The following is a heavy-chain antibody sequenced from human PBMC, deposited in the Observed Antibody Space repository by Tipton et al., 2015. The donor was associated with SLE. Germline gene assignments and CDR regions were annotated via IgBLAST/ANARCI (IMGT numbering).Heavy chain of an antibody. CDR3: AKAQGYSSSWFDY. D-gene: IGHD6-13*01. V-gene: IGHV3-53*05. CDR1: GFTVSSNY. Sequence: SLRLSCAASGFTVSSNYMSWVRQAPGKGLEWVSVIYSDGTTYYADSVKGRFTISRDNSKNTLYLQMNSLRAEDTAVYYCAKAQGYSSSWFDYWGQGTLVTVSS. CDR2: IYSDGTT. J-gene: IGHJ5*01.